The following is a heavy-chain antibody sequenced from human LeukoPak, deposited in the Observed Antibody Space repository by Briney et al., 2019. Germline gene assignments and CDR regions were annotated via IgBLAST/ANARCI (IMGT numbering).Heavy chain of an antibody. CDR3: ASELNYDSSGYYFDY. Sequence: WASVKVSCKASGYTFTVYFMHWVRQAPGQGLEWMGWINPNSGGTNYAQKFQGRVTMTRDTSISTAYMELSRLRSDDTAVYYCASELNYDSSGYYFDYWGQGTLVTVSS. CDR1: GYTFTVYF. D-gene: IGHD3-22*01. CDR2: INPNSGGT. V-gene: IGHV1-2*02. J-gene: IGHJ4*02.